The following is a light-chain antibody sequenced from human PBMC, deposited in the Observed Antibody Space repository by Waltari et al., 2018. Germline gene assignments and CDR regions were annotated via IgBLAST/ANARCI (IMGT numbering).Light chain of an antibody. CDR1: QSISNW. CDR3: QHFNGAPWT. V-gene: IGKV1D-16*01. J-gene: IGKJ1*01. Sequence: DIQMTQSPSSLSASVGDKVTITCQASQSISNWLAWYQQKSGKAPKSLIYKASNLESGVPSRFSVSGSGTDFTLTISSLQPEDFATYYCQHFNGAPWTFGQGTKVEMK. CDR2: KAS.